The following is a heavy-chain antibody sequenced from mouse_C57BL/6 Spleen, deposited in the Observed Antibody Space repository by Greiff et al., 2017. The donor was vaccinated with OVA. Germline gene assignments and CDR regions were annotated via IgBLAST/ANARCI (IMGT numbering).Heavy chain of an antibody. CDR2: INPSNGGT. CDR1: GYTFTSYW. J-gene: IGHJ2*01. CDR3: AREEGYRPYDYDDY. Sequence: QVQLKQPGTELVKPGASVKLSCKASGYTFTSYWMHWVKQRPGQGLEWIGNINPSNGGTNYNEKFMSKATLTVDKSSSTAYMQLSSLTSEDSAVYYCAREEGYRPYDYDDYWGQGTTLTVSS. D-gene: IGHD2-4*01. V-gene: IGHV1-53*01.